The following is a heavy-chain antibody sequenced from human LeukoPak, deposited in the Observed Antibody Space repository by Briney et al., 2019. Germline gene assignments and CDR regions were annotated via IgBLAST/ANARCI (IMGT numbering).Heavy chain of an antibody. J-gene: IGHJ4*02. CDR2: ISAYNGNK. D-gene: IGHD2-2*01. CDR3: ARVDGGLVVSTAPFDY. V-gene: IGHV1-18*01. CDR1: GYTFTTYG. Sequence: ASVKVSCKASGYTFTTYGINWVRQAPGQGLEWMGWISAYNGNKNYAQQLQGRVTMTTDTSTSTAYMELRSLRSDDTAVYYCARVDGGLVVSTAPFDYWGQGTLVTVFS.